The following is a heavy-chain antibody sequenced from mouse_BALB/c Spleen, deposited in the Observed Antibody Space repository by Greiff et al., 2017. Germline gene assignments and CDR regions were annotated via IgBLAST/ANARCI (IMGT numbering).Heavy chain of an antibody. CDR3: APSCYGSSHYAMDY. J-gene: IGHJ4*01. V-gene: IGHV14-1*02. CDR2: IDPENGNT. CDR1: GFNIKDYY. Sequence: VQLKESGAELVRPGALVKLSCKASGFNIKDYYMHWVKQRPEQGLEWIGWIDPENGNTIYDPKFQGKASITADTSSNTAYLQLSSLTSEDTAVYYCAPSCYGSSHYAMDYWGQGTSVTVSA. D-gene: IGHD1-1*01.